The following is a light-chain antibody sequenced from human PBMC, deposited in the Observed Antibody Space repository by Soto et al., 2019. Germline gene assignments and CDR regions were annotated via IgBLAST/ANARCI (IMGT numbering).Light chain of an antibody. CDR1: QSVGNY. CDR2: DAS. V-gene: IGKV3-11*01. CDR3: QQRSSWPLT. Sequence: EIVLTQSPATLSLSPGERATLSCRASQSVGNYLVWYQLKPGQAPRLLIYDASNRAIDIPARFSGSGSGTDFTLTISSLEPEDFAVYYCQQRSSWPLTFGGGTKVEIK. J-gene: IGKJ4*01.